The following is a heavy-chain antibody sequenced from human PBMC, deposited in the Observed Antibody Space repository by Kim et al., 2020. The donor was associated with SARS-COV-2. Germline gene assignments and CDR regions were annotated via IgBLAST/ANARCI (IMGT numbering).Heavy chain of an antibody. J-gene: IGHJ4*01. V-gene: IGHV3-30*04. CDR2: ISYDGSNK. Sequence: GGSLRLSCAASGFTFSSYAMHWVRQAPGKGLEWVAVISYDGSNKYYADSVKGRFTISRDNSKNTLYLQMNSLRAEDTAVYYCARDRQLWFGELFQFDYWG. D-gene: IGHD3-10*01. CDR1: GFTFSSYA. CDR3: ARDRQLWFGELFQFDY.